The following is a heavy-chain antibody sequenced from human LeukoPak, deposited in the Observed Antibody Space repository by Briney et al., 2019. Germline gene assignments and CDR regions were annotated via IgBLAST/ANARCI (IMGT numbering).Heavy chain of an antibody. J-gene: IGHJ4*02. CDR1: GYTFTGYY. CDR2: INPNSGGT. Sequence: ASVKVSCKASGYTFTGYYMHWVRQAPGQGLEWMGWINPNSGGTNYAQKFRGRVTMTRDTSISTAYMELSRLRSDDTAVYYCARRGDILTGYYDYWGQGALVTVSS. CDR3: ARRGDILTGYYDY. V-gene: IGHV1-2*02. D-gene: IGHD3-9*01.